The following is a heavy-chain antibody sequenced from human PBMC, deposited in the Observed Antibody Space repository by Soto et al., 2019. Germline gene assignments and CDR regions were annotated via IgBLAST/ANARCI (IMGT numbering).Heavy chain of an antibody. Sequence: LRLSCAASGFTFSSYGMHWVRQAPGKGLEWVAVISYDGSNKYYADSVKGRFTISRDNSKNTLYLQMNSLRAEDTAVYYCAKESHGSGTDRPDYCGQGPLVTVYS. CDR3: AKESHGSGTDRPDY. CDR2: ISYDGSNK. V-gene: IGHV3-30*18. D-gene: IGHD3-10*01. CDR1: GFTFSSYG. J-gene: IGHJ4*02.